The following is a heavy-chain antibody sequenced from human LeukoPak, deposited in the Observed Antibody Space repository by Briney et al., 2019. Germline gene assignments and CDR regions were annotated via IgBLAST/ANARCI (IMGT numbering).Heavy chain of an antibody. Sequence: ASVKVSCKASGYTFTGYYMHWVRQAPGQGLEWMGWINPNSGGTNYAQKFQGRVTMTRDTSISTAYMELSRLRSDDTAVYYCARDRSLKWFGELLWRWGQGTLVTVSS. CDR3: ARDRSLKWFGELLWR. J-gene: IGHJ4*02. D-gene: IGHD3-10*01. V-gene: IGHV1-2*02. CDR1: GYTFTGYY. CDR2: INPNSGGT.